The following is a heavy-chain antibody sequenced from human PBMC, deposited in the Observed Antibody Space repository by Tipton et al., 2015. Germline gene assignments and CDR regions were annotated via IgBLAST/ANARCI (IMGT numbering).Heavy chain of an antibody. CDR1: GGSVSSGRYY. Sequence: TLSLTCTVSGGSVSSGRYYWSWIRQPPGKGLEWIGYTCYSGSTNYNPSLKSRVTISVDPSKNQFSLKLSSVTAADTAVYYCARVEYFYDSSGYSAAHFDYWGQGTLVTVSP. V-gene: IGHV4-61*01. CDR3: ARVEYFYDSSGYSAAHFDY. D-gene: IGHD3-22*01. CDR2: TCYSGST. J-gene: IGHJ4*02.